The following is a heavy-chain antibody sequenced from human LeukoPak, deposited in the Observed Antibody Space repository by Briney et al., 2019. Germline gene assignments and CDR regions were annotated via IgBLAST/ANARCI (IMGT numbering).Heavy chain of an antibody. Sequence: PGGSLRLSCAASGFTFSSYGMHWVRQAPGKGLEWVAFIRYDGSNKYYADSVKGRFTISRDNSKNTLYLQMNSLRAEDTAVYYCAKSGSRGGTPYYFDYWGQGTLVTVSS. CDR3: AKSGSRGGTPYYFDY. D-gene: IGHD1-26*01. CDR2: IRYDGSNK. CDR1: GFTFSSYG. V-gene: IGHV3-30*02. J-gene: IGHJ4*02.